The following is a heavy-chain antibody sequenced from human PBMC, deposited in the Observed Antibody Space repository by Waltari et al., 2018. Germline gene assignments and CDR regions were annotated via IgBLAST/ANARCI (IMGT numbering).Heavy chain of an antibody. CDR3: AREPVAGALDY. Sequence: QVQLVQSGAEVKKPGASAKVSCKASGFLFTDYHIPWVRQAPGQGLEWRGRIDPNGGGTNYAQKFQGRVTMSRDSSIRTAYMELNRVTSDATAVYYCAREPVAGALDYWGQGTPVTVSS. V-gene: IGHV1-2*06. D-gene: IGHD6-19*01. CDR2: IDPNGGGT. CDR1: GFLFTDYH. J-gene: IGHJ4*02.